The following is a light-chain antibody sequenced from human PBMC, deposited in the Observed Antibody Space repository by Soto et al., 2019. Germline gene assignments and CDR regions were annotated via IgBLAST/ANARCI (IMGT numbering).Light chain of an antibody. CDR3: QQYGRSPGT. J-gene: IGKJ4*02. Sequence: EIVLTQSPGTLSLSPGERATLSCRASQSVTSNYLAWYQQKPGQAPWLLIFGASIRATGLPDRFSGSGSGTDITLTISRLEPEEVAVYYCQQYGRSPGTFGEGTKVEIK. CDR2: GAS. CDR1: QSVTSNY. V-gene: IGKV3-20*01.